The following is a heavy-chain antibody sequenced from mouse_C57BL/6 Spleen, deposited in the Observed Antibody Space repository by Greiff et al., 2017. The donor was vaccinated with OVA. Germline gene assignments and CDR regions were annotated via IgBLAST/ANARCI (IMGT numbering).Heavy chain of an antibody. CDR1: GYTFTSYW. CDR3: ARSGTSQAMDD. D-gene: IGHD5-1*01. CDR2: IDPSDSYT. Sequence: PLQPPVSYLVPPVPSVKLSCKASGYTFTSYWMHWVKQRPGQGLEWIGVIDPSDSYTNYNQKFKGKATLTVDTSSSTAYMQLSSLTSEDSAVYYCARSGTSQAMDDWGQGTSVTVSS. J-gene: IGHJ4*01. V-gene: IGHV1-59*01.